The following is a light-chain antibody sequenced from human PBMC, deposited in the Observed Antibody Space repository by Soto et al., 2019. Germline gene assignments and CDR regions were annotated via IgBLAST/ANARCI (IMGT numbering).Light chain of an antibody. CDR2: DTS. CDR1: QSLTNSF. CDR3: QQYGTSEII. J-gene: IGKJ5*01. V-gene: IGKV3-20*01. Sequence: EFVLTQSPGTLSLSPGERATLCLMSSQSLTNSFIAWYQQTPGQAPRLLIYDTSSRASGIPDRFSGSGSGTDFTLTISRLQPEDFALFYCQQYGTSEIIFGQGTRLEI.